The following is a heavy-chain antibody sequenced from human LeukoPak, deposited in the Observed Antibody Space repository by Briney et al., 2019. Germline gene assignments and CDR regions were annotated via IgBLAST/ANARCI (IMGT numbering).Heavy chain of an antibody. Sequence: GGSLRLSCAASGFSFRSYERNWGRQAPGKGREWVSYISRSGRTIYYADSVKGRFNIYRDNAKNPLYLQMNSLRAEDTAVYYCARDHDLWSGGYGMDVWGQGTTVSVSS. CDR2: ISRSGRTI. CDR1: GFSFRSYE. D-gene: IGHD3-3*01. V-gene: IGHV3-48*03. J-gene: IGHJ6*02. CDR3: ARDHDLWSGGYGMDV.